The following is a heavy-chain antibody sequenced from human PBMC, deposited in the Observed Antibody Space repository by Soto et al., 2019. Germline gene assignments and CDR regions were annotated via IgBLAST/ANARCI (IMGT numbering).Heavy chain of an antibody. Sequence: GGSLRLSCAASGFTFSSYSMNWVRQAPGKGLEWVSYISSSSSTIYYADSVKGRFTISRDNAKNSLYLQMNSLRDEDTGVYYCARDLGSGWYYYYGMDVWGQGTTVTVSS. CDR3: ARDLGSGWYYYYGMDV. CDR1: GFTFSSYS. V-gene: IGHV3-48*02. CDR2: ISSSSSTI. J-gene: IGHJ6*02. D-gene: IGHD6-19*01.